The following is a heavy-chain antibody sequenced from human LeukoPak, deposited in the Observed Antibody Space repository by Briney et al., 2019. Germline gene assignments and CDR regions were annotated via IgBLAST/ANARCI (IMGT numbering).Heavy chain of an antibody. CDR3: ARDLVARIAVAGMYYYYGMDV. CDR2: ISTSSSYI. D-gene: IGHD6-19*01. Sequence: PGGSLRLPCAASGFTFSSHSMNWVRQAPGKGLEWVSSISTSSSYIYYADSVKGRFTISRDNAKNSLYLQMNSLRAEDTAVYYCARDLVARIAVAGMYYYYGMDVWGQGTTVTVSS. J-gene: IGHJ6*02. CDR1: GFTFSSHS. V-gene: IGHV3-21*01.